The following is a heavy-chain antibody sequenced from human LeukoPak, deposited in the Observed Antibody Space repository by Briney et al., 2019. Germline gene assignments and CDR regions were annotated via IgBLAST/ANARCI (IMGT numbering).Heavy chain of an antibody. CDR2: IYHSGST. V-gene: IGHV4-38-2*02. Sequence: SETLSLTCTVSGYSISSGYYWGWIRPPPGKGLEWIGSIYHSGSTYYNPSLKSRVTISVDTSKNQFSLKLSSVTAADTAVYYCARGNWNELDYYYYYGMDVWGQGTTVTVSS. J-gene: IGHJ6*02. D-gene: IGHD1-1*01. CDR1: GYSISSGYY. CDR3: ARGNWNELDYYYYYGMDV.